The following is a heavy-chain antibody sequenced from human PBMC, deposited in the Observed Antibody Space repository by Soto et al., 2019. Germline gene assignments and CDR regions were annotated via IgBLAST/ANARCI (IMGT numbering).Heavy chain of an antibody. CDR2: IYYSGST. D-gene: IGHD5-18*01. CDR3: ALYSYGYYYYYGMDV. CDR1: GGSISSSSYY. V-gene: IGHV4-39*01. J-gene: IGHJ6*02. Sequence: QLQLQESGPGLVKPSETLSLTCTVSGGSISSSSYYWGWILQPPGKGLEWIGSIYYSGSTYYNPSLKSRITISVDTSNNQFSLKLSSVTAADTAVYYCALYSYGYYYYYGMDVWGQGTTVTVSS.